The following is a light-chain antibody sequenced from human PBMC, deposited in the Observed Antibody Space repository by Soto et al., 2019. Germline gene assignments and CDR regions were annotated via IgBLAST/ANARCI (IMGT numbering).Light chain of an antibody. J-gene: IGLJ2*01. CDR1: SSDVGRYNY. Sequence: QSALTQPASVSGSPGQSIAISCTGTSSDVGRYNYVSWYQHHPGKAPKLMIYDVSNRPSGVSNRFSGSKSGNTASLTISGLQAEDEADYYCSSFTSSSTRLFGGGTQLTVL. V-gene: IGLV2-14*03. CDR2: DVS. CDR3: SSFTSSSTRL.